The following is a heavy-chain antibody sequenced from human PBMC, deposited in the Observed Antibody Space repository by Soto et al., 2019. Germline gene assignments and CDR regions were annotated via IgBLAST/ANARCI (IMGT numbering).Heavy chain of an antibody. CDR1: GYTFTGYY. V-gene: IGHV1-2*04. CDR3: ARELTGGLWFGMRGYYYYGMDV. Sequence: QVQLVQSGAEVKKPGASVKVSCKASGYTFTGYYMHWVRQAPGQGLEWMGWINPNSGGTYYAQKFQGWVTMTRDTSISTAYMELSRLRSDDTAVYYCARELTGGLWFGMRGYYYYGMDVWGQGTTVTVSS. J-gene: IGHJ6*02. CDR2: INPNSGGT. D-gene: IGHD3-10*01.